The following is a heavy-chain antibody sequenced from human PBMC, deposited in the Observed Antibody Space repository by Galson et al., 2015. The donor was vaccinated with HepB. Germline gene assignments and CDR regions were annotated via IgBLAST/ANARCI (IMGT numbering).Heavy chain of an antibody. CDR3: ARPWVPYCGGDCSISAFDI. J-gene: IGHJ3*02. Sequence: SGAEVKKPGESLKISCKGSGYRFTSYWIGWVRQMPGKGLEWMGIIYPGDSDTRYSPSFQGQVTISADKSISTAYLQWSSLKASDSAMYYCARPWVPYCGGDCSISAFDIWGQGTTVTVSS. D-gene: IGHD2-21*02. CDR2: IYPGDSDT. CDR1: GYRFTSYW. V-gene: IGHV5-51*01.